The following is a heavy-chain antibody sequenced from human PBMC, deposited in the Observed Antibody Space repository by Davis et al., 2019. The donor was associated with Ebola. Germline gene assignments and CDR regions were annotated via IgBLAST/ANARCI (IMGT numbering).Heavy chain of an antibody. D-gene: IGHD1-1*01. V-gene: IGHV2-70*11. Sequence: SGPTLVKPTQTLTLTCTFSGFSLSTRGMCVSWIRQPPGKALEWLARIDWDDDKYYSTSLKTRLTISKDTSKNQVVLTMTNMDPVDTATYYCARTRTTHYYYGMDVWGQGTTVTVSS. CDR1: GFSLSTRGMC. CDR3: ARTRTTHYYYGMDV. J-gene: IGHJ6*02. CDR2: IDWDDDK.